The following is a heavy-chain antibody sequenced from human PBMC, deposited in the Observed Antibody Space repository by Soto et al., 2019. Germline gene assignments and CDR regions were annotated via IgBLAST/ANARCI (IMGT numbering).Heavy chain of an antibody. J-gene: IGHJ4*02. CDR2: IYHGGST. V-gene: IGHV4-4*02. Sequence: SETLSLTFAVSGGTISSINWWSGVRRPPGKGLEWIGEIYHGGSTNYNPSLKSRVTISVDKSRNQFSLKLSSVTAADTAVYYCARRWGEGRVDYWGQGTLVTVS. CDR3: ARRWGEGRVDY. D-gene: IGHD3-10*01. CDR1: GGTISSINW.